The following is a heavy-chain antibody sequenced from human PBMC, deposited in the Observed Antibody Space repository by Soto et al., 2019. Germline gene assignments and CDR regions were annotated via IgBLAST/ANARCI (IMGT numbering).Heavy chain of an antibody. CDR3: AGALENPYVYYGLNV. CDR1: GFSFSSYG. Sequence: GGTLSLSCAASGFSFSSYGMEWVRLAPGKGLEWVAATTYDGGIKHYVDSVKGRFTISRDNSKNTLYLQMNSLSVEDTATYYCAGALENPYVYYGLNVWGQGTTVTVSS. D-gene: IGHD1-1*01. CDR2: TTYDGGIK. V-gene: IGHV3-30*03. J-gene: IGHJ6*02.